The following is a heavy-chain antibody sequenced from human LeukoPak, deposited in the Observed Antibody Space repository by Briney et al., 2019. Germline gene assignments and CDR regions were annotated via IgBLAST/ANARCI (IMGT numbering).Heavy chain of an antibody. CDR2: ISSSSSYI. CDR3: ARDPTGYSSGWYIFDY. D-gene: IGHD6-19*01. Sequence: PGGSLRLSCAASGFTFSSYSMNWVRQAPGKGLEWVSSISSSSSYIYYADPVKGRFTISRDNAKNSLYLQMNSLRAEDTAVYYCARDPTGYSSGWYIFDYWGQGTLVTVSS. V-gene: IGHV3-21*01. CDR1: GFTFSSYS. J-gene: IGHJ4*02.